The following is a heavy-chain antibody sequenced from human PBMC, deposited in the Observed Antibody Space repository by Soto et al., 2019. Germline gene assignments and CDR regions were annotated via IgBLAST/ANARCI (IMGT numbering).Heavy chain of an antibody. CDR1: GFTVNSNY. V-gene: IGHV3-53*01. Sequence: GGSLRLSCAASGFTVNSNYMNWVRQAPGKGLEWVSIIYSDGTTSYADSVKGRFTISRDNFKNTLHLQMNSLRAEDTAVYYCAILSNWGQGALVTVSS. J-gene: IGHJ4*02. CDR2: IYSDGTT. D-gene: IGHD2-15*01. CDR3: AILSN.